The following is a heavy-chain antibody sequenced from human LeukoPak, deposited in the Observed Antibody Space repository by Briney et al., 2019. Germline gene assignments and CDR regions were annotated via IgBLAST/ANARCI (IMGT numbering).Heavy chain of an antibody. CDR1: GFTFSSYW. J-gene: IGHJ3*02. Sequence: PGGSLRLSCAASGFTFSSYWMSWVRQAPGKGLEWVATVKQDGSQKEYVDSVKGRFTISRDNAKNSLYLQMNSLRAEDTAVYYCARDPTVTNFHDAFDIWGQGTMVTVSS. CDR3: ARDPTVTNFHDAFDI. V-gene: IGHV3-7*05. CDR2: VKQDGSQK. D-gene: IGHD4-17*01.